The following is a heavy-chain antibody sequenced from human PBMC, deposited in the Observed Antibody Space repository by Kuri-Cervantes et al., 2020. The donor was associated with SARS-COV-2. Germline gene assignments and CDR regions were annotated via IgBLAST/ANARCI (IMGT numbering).Heavy chain of an antibody. CDR2: IYYSGST. J-gene: IGHJ5*02. CDR3: ARGVVVPAAIRGGRWFDP. D-gene: IGHD2-2*02. V-gene: IGHV4-39*07. CDR1: GGSISSSSYY. Sequence: SETLSLTCTVSGGSISSSSYYWGWIRQPPGTGLEWIGSIYYSGSTYYNPSLKSRVTISVDTSKNQFSLKLSSVTAADTAVYYCARGVVVPAAIRGGRWFDPWGQGTLVTVSS.